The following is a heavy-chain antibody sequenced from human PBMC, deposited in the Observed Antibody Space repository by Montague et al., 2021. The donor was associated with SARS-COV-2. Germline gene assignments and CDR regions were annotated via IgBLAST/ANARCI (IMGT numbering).Heavy chain of an antibody. Sequence: SETLSLTCSVSGDSITTYYWSWIRQSPGRGLEWIGHIYYTGTTKYDPSLKSRVTISVDTSRRQFSLKLKSVTAADTAVYYCARAQRTCFIANCVNYFDSWGKGALVTVSS. V-gene: IGHV4-59*01. CDR2: IYYTGTT. J-gene: IGHJ4*02. D-gene: IGHD1-1*01. CDR1: GDSITTYY. CDR3: ARAQRTCFIANCVNYFDS.